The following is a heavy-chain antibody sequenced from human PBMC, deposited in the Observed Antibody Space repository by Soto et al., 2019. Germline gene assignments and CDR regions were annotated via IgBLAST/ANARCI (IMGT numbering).Heavy chain of an antibody. Sequence: QVQLQESGPGLVKPSQTLSLTCTVSGGSISSGGYYWTWIRQHPGKGLEWIGYISYTGSTYYNPSVKSRLTISLGTSKYQFSLKLSSVTAADTAVYYCARPVVTATSGADYAFDIWGQGTMVTVSS. V-gene: IGHV4-31*03. CDR3: ARPVVTATSGADYAFDI. D-gene: IGHD2-21*02. J-gene: IGHJ3*02. CDR2: ISYTGST. CDR1: GGSISSGGYY.